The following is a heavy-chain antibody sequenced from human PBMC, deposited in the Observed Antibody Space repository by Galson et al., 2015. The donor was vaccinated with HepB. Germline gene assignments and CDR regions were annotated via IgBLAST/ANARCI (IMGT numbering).Heavy chain of an antibody. D-gene: IGHD1-7*01. CDR2: LSATGAST. Sequence: SLRLSCAASGFTLTSYAMTWVRQAPGKGLEWVSSLSATGASTYYADSVKGRFTISRDTSKNTLSLQMNSLRAEDTALYYCAKDFRGNFVAYFDYWGQGILVTVSS. CDR1: GFTLTSYA. V-gene: IGHV3-23*01. CDR3: AKDFRGNFVAYFDY. J-gene: IGHJ4*02.